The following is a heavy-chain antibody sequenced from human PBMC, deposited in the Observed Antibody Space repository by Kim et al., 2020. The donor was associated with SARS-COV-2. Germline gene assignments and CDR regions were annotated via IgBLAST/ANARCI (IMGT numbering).Heavy chain of an antibody. CDR2: INHSGST. V-gene: IGHV4-34*01. CDR3: ARGMGIAARPSAVGTPYFDY. CDR1: GGSFSGYY. J-gene: IGHJ4*02. Sequence: SETLSLTCAVYGGSFSGYYWSWIRQPPGKGLEWIGEINHSGSTNYNPSLKSRVTISVDTSKNQFSLKLSSVTAADTAVYYCARGMGIAARPSAVGTPYFDYWGQGTLVTVSS. D-gene: IGHD6-6*01.